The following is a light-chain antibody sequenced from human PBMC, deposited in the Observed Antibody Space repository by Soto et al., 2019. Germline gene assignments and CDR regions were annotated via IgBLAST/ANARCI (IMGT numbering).Light chain of an antibody. CDR3: QQYNSLWT. V-gene: IGKV1-5*03. CDR2: KAS. Sequence: DIQMTQSPSTLSASVGDRVTITCRASQSISSWLAWYQQKPGKAPKLLIYKASSLESGVPSRFSGSGSGTEFTLTISSLHPDDFATYYCQQYNSLWTFGQGTKV. CDR1: QSISSW. J-gene: IGKJ1*01.